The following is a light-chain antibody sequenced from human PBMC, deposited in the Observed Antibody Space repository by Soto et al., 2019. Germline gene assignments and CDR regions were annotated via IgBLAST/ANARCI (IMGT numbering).Light chain of an antibody. J-gene: IGLJ1*01. CDR3: AAWDDSLNAYV. Sequence: QLVLTQPPSASGTAGQRVTISCSGSSSNIGSNTVNWYQQVPGTAPKLLIYSDNQRPSGVPDRFSGSKSGTSASLAISGLQSEDEADHYCAAWDDSLNAYVFGPGTKLTVL. CDR2: SDN. V-gene: IGLV1-44*01. CDR1: SSNIGSNT.